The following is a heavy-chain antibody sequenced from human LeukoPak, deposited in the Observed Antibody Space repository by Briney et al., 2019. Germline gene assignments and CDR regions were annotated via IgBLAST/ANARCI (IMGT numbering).Heavy chain of an antibody. Sequence: GGSLRLSGAASGFTFSSYGMHWVRQAPGKGLEWVAVISYDGSNKYYADSVKGRFTISRDNSRNTLYLQMNSLRAEDTAVYYCAKAVVVGATTLDYWGQGTLVTVSS. V-gene: IGHV3-30*18. CDR1: GFTFSSYG. D-gene: IGHD1-26*01. CDR3: AKAVVVGATTLDY. J-gene: IGHJ4*02. CDR2: ISYDGSNK.